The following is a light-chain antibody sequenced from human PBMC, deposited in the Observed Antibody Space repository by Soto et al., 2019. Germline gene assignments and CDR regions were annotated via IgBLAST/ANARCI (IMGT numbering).Light chain of an antibody. CDR3: QSYDSNNVV. Sequence: NFMLTQPHSVSESPGKTVTISCTGSSGSIASNYVQWLQQRPGSAPTTVIYEDNQRPSGVPDRFSGSIDSSSNSASLTISGLKTEDEADYYCQSYDSNNVVFGGGTKLTVL. J-gene: IGLJ2*01. CDR2: EDN. CDR1: SGSIASNY. V-gene: IGLV6-57*02.